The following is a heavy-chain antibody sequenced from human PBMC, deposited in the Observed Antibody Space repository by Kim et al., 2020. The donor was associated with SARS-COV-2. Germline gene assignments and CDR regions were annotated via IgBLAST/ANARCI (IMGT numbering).Heavy chain of an antibody. CDR2: ISGSSNSI. CDR1: GFTFSSYT. J-gene: IGHJ5*02. Sequence: GGSLRLSCAASGFTFSSYTMNWVRQAPGKGLEWVSSISGSSNSIYYADSMKGRFTISRDNAKNSLYLQMNSLRAEDTAVYYCVGGGLLSPWGQGTLVTVSS. V-gene: IGHV3-21*01. CDR3: VGGGLLSP. D-gene: IGHD3-16*01.